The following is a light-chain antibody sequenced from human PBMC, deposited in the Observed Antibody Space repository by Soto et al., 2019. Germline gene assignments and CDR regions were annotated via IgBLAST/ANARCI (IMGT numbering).Light chain of an antibody. CDR2: GAS. CDR3: QQYGSSPLP. V-gene: IGKV3-20*01. CDR1: QSVTSTY. Sequence: EIVLTQSPGTLSLSPGERATLSCRASQSVTSTYLAWYPQKPGQAPRLLIYGASNRSTGIPDRFTGSGSGTDFPLAVSRLEPEDFGVYLRQQYGSSPLPFGGGTKVESK. J-gene: IGKJ4*01.